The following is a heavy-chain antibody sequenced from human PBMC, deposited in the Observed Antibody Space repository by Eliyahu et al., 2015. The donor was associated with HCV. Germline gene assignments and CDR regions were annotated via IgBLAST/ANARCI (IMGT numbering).Heavy chain of an antibody. V-gene: IGHV3-23*01. CDR2: ISGNSAGI. J-gene: IGHJ4*02. Sequence: EVQLLESGGGLVQPGGSLRLSCAASGFXFXNYAMNWVRQVPGKGLGWVSAISGNSAGIYYADSVKGRFTISRDNSKNTLYLQMNSLRAEDTALYYCAKDPVNNPDFWSGPFDYWGQGTLVTVSS. D-gene: IGHD3-3*01. CDR1: GFXFXNYA. CDR3: AKDPVNNPDFWSGPFDY.